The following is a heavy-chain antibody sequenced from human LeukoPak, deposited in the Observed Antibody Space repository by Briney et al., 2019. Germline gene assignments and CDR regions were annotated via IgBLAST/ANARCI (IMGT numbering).Heavy chain of an antibody. J-gene: IGHJ5*02. CDR2: IYYSGST. D-gene: IGHD3-9*01. CDR3: ARGIMANFDWSINWFDP. Sequence: SETLSLTCTVSGGSISSSGYYWGWIRQPPGEGLEWIGIIYYSGSTYYNPSLKSRVTISVDTSKNQFSLKLSSVTAADTAVYYCARGIMANFDWSINWFDPWGQGTLVTVSS. CDR1: GGSISSSGYY. V-gene: IGHV4-39*07.